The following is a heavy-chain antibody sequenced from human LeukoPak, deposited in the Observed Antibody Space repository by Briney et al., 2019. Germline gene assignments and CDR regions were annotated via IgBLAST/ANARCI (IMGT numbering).Heavy chain of an antibody. D-gene: IGHD2-21*02. CDR3: ASSRVVTAIGYYFDY. J-gene: IGHJ4*02. CDR2: IIPIFGTA. CDR1: GYTFISYD. Sequence: SVKVSCKASGYTFISYDISWVRQAPGQGLEWMGGIIPIFGTANYAQKFQGRVTITADESTSTAYMELSSLRSEDTAVYYCASSRVVTAIGYYFDYWGQGTLVTVSS. V-gene: IGHV1-69*13.